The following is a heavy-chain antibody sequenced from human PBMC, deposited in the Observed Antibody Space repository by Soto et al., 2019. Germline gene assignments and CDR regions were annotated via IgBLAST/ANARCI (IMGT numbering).Heavy chain of an antibody. J-gene: IGHJ6*02. CDR3: ARADTTGYSSSWYPEDYYYGMDV. Sequence: GGSLRLSCAASGFTFSSYWMSWVRQAPGKGLEWVANIKQDGSEKYYVDSVKGRFTISRDNAKNSLYLQMNSLRAEDTAVYYCARADTTGYSSSWYPEDYYYGMDVWGQGTTVTVSS. CDR2: IKQDGSEK. CDR1: GFTFSSYW. D-gene: IGHD6-13*01. V-gene: IGHV3-7*03.